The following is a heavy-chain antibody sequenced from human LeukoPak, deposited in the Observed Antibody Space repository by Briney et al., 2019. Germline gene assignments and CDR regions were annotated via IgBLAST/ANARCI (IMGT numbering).Heavy chain of an antibody. CDR1: GGSISSYY. Sequence: SETLSLTCTVSGGSISSYYWSWIRQPPGKGLERIGYIYYSGSTNYNPSLKSRVTISVDTSKNQFSLKLSSVTAADTAVYYCARSGDYGDYDDYWGQGTLVTVSS. V-gene: IGHV4-59*01. J-gene: IGHJ4*02. D-gene: IGHD4-17*01. CDR2: IYYSGST. CDR3: ARSGDYGDYDDY.